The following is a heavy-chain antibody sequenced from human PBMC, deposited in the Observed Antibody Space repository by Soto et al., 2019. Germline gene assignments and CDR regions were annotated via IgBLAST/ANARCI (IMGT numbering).Heavy chain of an antibody. CDR2: ISGTGGIT. CDR1: RLTFRRYA. V-gene: IGHV3-23*01. J-gene: IGHJ6*02. D-gene: IGHD2-8*01. CDR3: PTRMGGYCTNGVCSLPDEYYYHCMDE. Sequence: GSLRFWCAASRLTFRRYARSWVRQPPRKRMELVSAISGTGGITYYADSVKGRFTIFRDNXKKXLXLQMDRLRAEDTAVYYCPTRMGGYCTNGVCSLPDEYYYHCMDEWGQGATVTVSS.